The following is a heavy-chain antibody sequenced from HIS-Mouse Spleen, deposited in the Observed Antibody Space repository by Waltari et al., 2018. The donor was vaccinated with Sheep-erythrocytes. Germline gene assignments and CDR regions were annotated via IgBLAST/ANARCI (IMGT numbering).Heavy chain of an antibody. CDR3: ARRTYYDFWSGYYTDAFDI. J-gene: IGHJ3*02. Sequence: EVQLVQSGAEVKKPGESLKISCTGSGYSFTSYWIGWVRQMPGKGLEWMGIINPGDSTTRYSPSFQGQVTISADKSISTAYLQWSSLKASDTAMYYCARRTYYDFWSGYYTDAFDIWGQGTMVTVSS. CDR2: INPGDSTT. CDR1: GYSFTSYW. V-gene: IGHV5-51*03. D-gene: IGHD3-3*01.